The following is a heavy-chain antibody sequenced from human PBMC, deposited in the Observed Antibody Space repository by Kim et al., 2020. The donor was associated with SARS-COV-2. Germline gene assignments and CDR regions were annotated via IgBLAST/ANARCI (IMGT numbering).Heavy chain of an antibody. Sequence: GGSLRLSCAASGFTFSSYGMHWVRQAPGKGLEWVAVISYDGSNKYYADSVKGRFTISRDNSKNTLYLQMNSLRAEDTAVYYCARAASSGWLDPWGQGTLVTVSS. CDR2: ISYDGSNK. CDR1: GFTFSSYG. D-gene: IGHD6-19*01. V-gene: IGHV3-33*05. CDR3: ARAASSGWLDP. J-gene: IGHJ5*02.